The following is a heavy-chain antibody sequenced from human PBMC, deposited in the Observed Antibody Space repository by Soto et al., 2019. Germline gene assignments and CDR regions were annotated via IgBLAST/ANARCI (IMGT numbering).Heavy chain of an antibody. D-gene: IGHD3-3*01. J-gene: IGHJ4*02. CDR2: ISAYNGNT. V-gene: IGHV1-18*01. CDR1: GYTFTSYV. CDR3: AGDPATYYAFWSGYGSFDY. Sequence: QVQLVQSGAEVKKPGASVKVSCKASGYTFTSYVIIWVRQAPGQGLERMGWISAYNGNTNDAQKLQGRVTMTTDTSTSAAYMELRSLRSDDTAVDYCAGDPATYYAFWSGYGSFDYWGQGTLVTVSS.